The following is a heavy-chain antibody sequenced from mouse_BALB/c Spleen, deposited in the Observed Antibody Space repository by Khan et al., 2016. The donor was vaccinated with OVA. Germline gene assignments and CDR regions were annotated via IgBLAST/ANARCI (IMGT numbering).Heavy chain of an antibody. Sequence: QVQLQQSGAELARPGVSVKISCKGSGYTFTDFTLHWVKQSHAMSLEWIGVISTYYGYATYNQRFKDKATLTVDKSSSTAYMELGSLTSEDSAIYYGARGGGGWSFAYWGQGTMVTVSA. CDR1: GYTFTDFT. D-gene: IGHD2-3*01. J-gene: IGHJ3*01. V-gene: IGHV1S137*01. CDR2: ISTYYGYA. CDR3: ARGGGGWSFAY.